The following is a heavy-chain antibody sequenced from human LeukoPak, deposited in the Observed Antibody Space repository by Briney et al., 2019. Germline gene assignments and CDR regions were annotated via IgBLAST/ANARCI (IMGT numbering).Heavy chain of an antibody. J-gene: IGHJ6*03. Sequence: SETLSLTCTVSGGSISSNTYYWSWIRQPAGKGLEWIGRIYTSGSTNYNPSLKSRVTISVDTSKNQFSLRLSSVTAADTAMYYCARDRRDMVRGINIVRQYHYYYYMDVWGKGTTVTGSS. D-gene: IGHD3-10*01. CDR3: ARDRRDMVRGINIVRQYHYYYYMDV. V-gene: IGHV4-61*02. CDR2: IYTSGST. CDR1: GGSISSNTYY.